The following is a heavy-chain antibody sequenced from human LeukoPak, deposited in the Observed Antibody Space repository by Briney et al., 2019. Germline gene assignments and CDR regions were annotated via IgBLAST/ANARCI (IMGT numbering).Heavy chain of an antibody. CDR1: GGSFSGYY. J-gene: IGHJ3*02. Sequence: PSETLSLTCAVYGGSFSGYYWSWIRQPPGKGLEWIGEINHSGSTNYNPSLKSRVTISVDTSKNQFSLKLSSVTAADTAVYYCARVGYSYGWVYAFDIWGKGTMVTVSS. CDR3: ARVGYSYGWVYAFDI. CDR2: INHSGST. V-gene: IGHV4-34*01. D-gene: IGHD5-18*01.